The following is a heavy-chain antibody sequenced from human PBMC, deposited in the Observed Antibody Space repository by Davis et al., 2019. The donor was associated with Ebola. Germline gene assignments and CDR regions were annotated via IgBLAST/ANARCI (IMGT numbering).Heavy chain of an antibody. CDR3: AKDTSNIWFDI. J-gene: IGHJ3*02. CDR2: ISYDGSKK. V-gene: IGHV3-30*18. CDR1: GFTFSSYG. D-gene: IGHD1-26*01. Sequence: GESLKISCAASGFTFSSYGMHWVRQAPGKGLEWVAVISYDGSKKYYADSLKGRFTISRDNSKNTLYLQMNGLRVDDTAIYYCAKDTSNIWFDIWGQGTMVTVSS.